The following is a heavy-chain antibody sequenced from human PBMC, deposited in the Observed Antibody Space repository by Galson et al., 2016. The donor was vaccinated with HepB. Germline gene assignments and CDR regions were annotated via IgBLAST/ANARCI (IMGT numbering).Heavy chain of an antibody. J-gene: IGHJ2*01. CDR3: VHRNYVFWSGYCPKWYFDV. Sequence: PALVKPTQTLTLSCSFSGFSLSSNGEAVGWIRQPPGKALEWLAMIYWDDDKRFSSSLNSRLTITKDTSNNQVFLTLTNMDPVDTGTYYCVHRNYVFWSGYCPKWYFDVWGRGTLVTVSS. V-gene: IGHV2-5*02. CDR2: IYWDDDK. D-gene: IGHD3-3*01. CDR1: GFSLSSNGEA.